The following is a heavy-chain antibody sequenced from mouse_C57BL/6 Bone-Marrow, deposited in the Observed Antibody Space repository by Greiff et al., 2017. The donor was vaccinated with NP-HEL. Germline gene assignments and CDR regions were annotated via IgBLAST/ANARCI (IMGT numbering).Heavy chain of an antibody. CDR2: INPYNGDT. Sequence: VQLQQSGPELVKPGDSVKISCKASGYSFTGYFMNWVMQSHGQSLEWIGRINPYNGDTFYNQKFKGKATLTVDKSSSTAHMELRSLTSEDSAVYYCARGVYICYAMDYWGQGTSVTVSS. CDR1: GYSFTGYF. D-gene: IGHD1-3*01. J-gene: IGHJ4*01. V-gene: IGHV1-20*01. CDR3: ARGVYICYAMDY.